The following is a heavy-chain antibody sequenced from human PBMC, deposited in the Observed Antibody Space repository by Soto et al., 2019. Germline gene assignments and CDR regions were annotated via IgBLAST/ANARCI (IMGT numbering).Heavy chain of an antibody. Sequence: QVKLQESGPGLVKPSQTLSLTCTVSGGSISSGGYYWSWIRQHPGKGLEWIGYIYYSGSTYYNPSLKSRVTISVDTSKNQFSLKLSSVTAADTAVYYCARATPILNKSGWFDPWGQGTLVTVSS. CDR2: IYYSGST. J-gene: IGHJ5*02. CDR1: GGSISSGGYY. V-gene: IGHV4-31*03. CDR3: ARATPILNKSGWFDP.